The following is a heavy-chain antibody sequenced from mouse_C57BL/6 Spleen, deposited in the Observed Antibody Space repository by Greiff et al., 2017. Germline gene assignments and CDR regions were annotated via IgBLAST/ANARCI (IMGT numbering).Heavy chain of an antibody. J-gene: IGHJ4*01. Sequence: EVKVVASGGGLVKPGGSLKLSCAASGFTFSDYGMHWVRQAPEKGLEWVAYISSGSSTIYYADTVKGRFTISRDNAKNTLFLQMTSLRSEDTAMYYCARYYGSSYYYAMDYWGKGTSVTVSS. CDR2: ISSGSSTI. V-gene: IGHV5-17*01. CDR3: ARYYGSSYYYAMDY. D-gene: IGHD1-1*01. CDR1: GFTFSDYG.